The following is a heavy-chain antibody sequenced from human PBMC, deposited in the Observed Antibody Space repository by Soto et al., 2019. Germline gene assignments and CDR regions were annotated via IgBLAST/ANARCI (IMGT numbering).Heavy chain of an antibody. CDR2: ISWDGGST. J-gene: IGHJ4*02. CDR3: AKDIGIAAAGLGGFDY. D-gene: IGHD6-13*01. CDR1: GFTFDDYT. V-gene: IGHV3-43*01. Sequence: LRLSCAASGFTFDDYTMHWVRQAPGKGLEWVSLISWDGGSTYYADSVKGRFTISRDNSKNSLYLQMNSLRTEDTALYYCAKDIGIAAAGLGGFDYWGQGTLVTVSS.